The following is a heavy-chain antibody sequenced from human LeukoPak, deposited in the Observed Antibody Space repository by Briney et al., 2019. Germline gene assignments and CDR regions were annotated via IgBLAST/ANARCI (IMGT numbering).Heavy chain of an antibody. D-gene: IGHD6-19*01. V-gene: IGHV5-51*01. CDR1: GYSFTSYW. CDR3: AREGSSGWSDYYYYYMDV. J-gene: IGHJ6*03. CDR2: IYPGDSDT. Sequence: GESLKISCKGSGYSFTSYWIGWVRQMPGKGLEWMGIIYPGDSDTRYSPSFQGQVTISADKSISTAYLQWSSLKASDTAMYYCAREGSSGWSDYYYYYMDVWGKGTTVTVSS.